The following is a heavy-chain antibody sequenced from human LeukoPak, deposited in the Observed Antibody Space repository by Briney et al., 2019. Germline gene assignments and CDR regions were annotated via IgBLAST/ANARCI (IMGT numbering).Heavy chain of an antibody. CDR3: AKDRFDWSPPFDY. CDR1: GFTFRSYA. V-gene: IGHV3-23*01. J-gene: IGHJ4*02. CDR2: ISGSGGST. Sequence: GGPLRLSCAASGFTFRSYAMSGVREAPGKGVEGVSAISGSGGSTYYADSVKGRFPISRHNPKNSLYLQMNSLRAEDTAVYHCAKDRFDWSPPFDYWRQGTLVTVSS. D-gene: IGHD3-9*01.